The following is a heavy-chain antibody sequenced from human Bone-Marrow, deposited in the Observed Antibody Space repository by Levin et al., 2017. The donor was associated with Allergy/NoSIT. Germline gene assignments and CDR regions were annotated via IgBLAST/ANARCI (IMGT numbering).Heavy chain of an antibody. CDR2: IYYSGST. V-gene: IGHV4-39*07. CDR3: ARLNASGGAPIDY. Sequence: SETLSLTCSVSGGSVSSSSYFWAWIRQPPGKGLEWIGKIYYSGSTYYNPSLESRLTISVDTSKDQFSLQLTSVTAADTALYYCARLNASGGAPIDYWGPGTLVTVSS. CDR1: GGSVSSSSYF. J-gene: IGHJ4*02. D-gene: IGHD3-16*01.